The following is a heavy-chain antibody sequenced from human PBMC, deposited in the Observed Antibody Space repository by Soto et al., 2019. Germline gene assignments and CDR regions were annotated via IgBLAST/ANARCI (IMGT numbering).Heavy chain of an antibody. D-gene: IGHD3-22*01. V-gene: IGHV3-23*01. CDR1: GFTFSSYA. CDR2: ISGSGGST. J-gene: IGHJ4*02. CDR3: AKCPLYDSSGYYFDY. Sequence: GGSLRHSCAASGFTFSSYAMSWVRQAPGKGMEWVSAISGSGGSTYYADSVKGRFTISRDNSKNTLYLQMNSLRAEDTAVYYCAKCPLYDSSGYYFDYWGQGTLVTVSS.